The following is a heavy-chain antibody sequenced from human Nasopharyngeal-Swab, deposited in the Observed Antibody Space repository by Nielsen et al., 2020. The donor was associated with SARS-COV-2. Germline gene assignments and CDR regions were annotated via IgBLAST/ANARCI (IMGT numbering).Heavy chain of an antibody. V-gene: IGHV1-18*01. CDR1: GYSFPSYG. Sequence: ASVKVSCKASGYSFPSYGINWVRQAPGQGLEWMGWNSVYNADTNYAQKIQGRVSMTADTSTSTAYMELRSLRSDDTAMYYCARDIEEWLVVPSLSFDYWGQGTLITVSS. J-gene: IGHJ4*02. CDR3: ARDIEEWLVVPSLSFDY. D-gene: IGHD3-3*01. CDR2: NSVYNADT.